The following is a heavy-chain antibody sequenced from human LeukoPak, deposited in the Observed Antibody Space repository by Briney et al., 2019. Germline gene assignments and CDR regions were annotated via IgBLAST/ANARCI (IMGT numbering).Heavy chain of an antibody. CDR1: GFTFSNYW. Sequence: GGSLRLSCAASGFTFSNYWISWVRQAPGKGLEWVANIKFDGSDKFYVDSVKGRFTISRDNAKNLLYLQMNSLRAEDTAVYYCARDLDAAAAVYYFDYWGQGTLVTVSS. CDR2: IKFDGSDK. CDR3: ARDLDAAAAVYYFDY. D-gene: IGHD6-13*01. V-gene: IGHV3-7*01. J-gene: IGHJ4*02.